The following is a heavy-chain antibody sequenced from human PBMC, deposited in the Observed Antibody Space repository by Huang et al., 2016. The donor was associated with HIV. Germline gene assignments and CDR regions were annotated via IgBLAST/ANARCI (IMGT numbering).Heavy chain of an antibody. CDR2: IKHSGST. J-gene: IGHJ4*02. CDR3: ARVVVGATTTGLFDS. V-gene: IGHV4-34*01. Sequence: QVHLQQWGAGLLKPSETLSLTCAVYGGSFSDYYWAWIRQSPGKGLEWIGEIKHSGSTNYNPSLKSRVTISIDTSKNQFSLKLNSVTAADTAVYYCARVVVGATTTGLFDSWGQGTLVIVSS. D-gene: IGHD1-26*01. CDR1: GGSFSDYY.